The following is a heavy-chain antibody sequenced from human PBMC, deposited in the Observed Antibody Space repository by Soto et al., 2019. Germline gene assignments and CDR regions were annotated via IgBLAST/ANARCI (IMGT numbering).Heavy chain of an antibody. Sequence: ASVKVSCKASGYTFTIYGISWVRQAPGQGLEWMGWISAYNGNTNYAQKLQGRVTMTTDTSTSTAYMELRSLRSDDTSVYYCASAPWMVDAFDIWGQGTMVTVSS. V-gene: IGHV1-18*01. CDR2: ISAYNGNT. J-gene: IGHJ3*02. D-gene: IGHD2-2*03. CDR1: GYTFTIYG. CDR3: ASAPWMVDAFDI.